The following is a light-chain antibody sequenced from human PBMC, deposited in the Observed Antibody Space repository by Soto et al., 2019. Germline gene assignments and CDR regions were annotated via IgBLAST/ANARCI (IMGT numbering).Light chain of an antibody. CDR2: DVS. CDR1: SSDVGGYNY. J-gene: IGLJ1*01. V-gene: IGLV2-11*01. Sequence: QSALTQPRSVSGSPGQSVTISCTGTSSDVGGYNYVSWYQQHPGKAPKIMIYDVSERPSGVPDRFSGSKSGNTASLTISGLQAEDEADYYCCSYAARNTYVFGTGTQLTVL. CDR3: CSYAARNTYV.